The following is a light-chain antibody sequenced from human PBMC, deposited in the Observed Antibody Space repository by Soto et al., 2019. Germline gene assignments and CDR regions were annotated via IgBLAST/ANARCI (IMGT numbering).Light chain of an antibody. J-gene: IGLJ1*01. CDR2: DDN. CDR1: SSNIGGNA. Sequence: QSVLTRPPSASGTPGQRVTISCSGSSSNIGGNAVSWYQPLPGTAPKLLIYDDNKRPSGIPDRFSGSKSGTSANLGITGFQTGDEADYYCGSWDSSLSAYVFGTGTKVTVL. CDR3: GSWDSSLSAYV. V-gene: IGLV1-51*01.